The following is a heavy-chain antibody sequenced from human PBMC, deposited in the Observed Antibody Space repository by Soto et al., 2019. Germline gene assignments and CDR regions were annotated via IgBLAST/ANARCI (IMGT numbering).Heavy chain of an antibody. D-gene: IGHD3-9*01. CDR1: GFSLSNARMG. V-gene: IGHV2-26*01. CDR3: ARSHYDILTGYYTPADY. Sequence: QVTLKESGPVLVKPTETLTLTCTVSGFSLSNARMGVSWIRQPPGKALEWLAHIFSNDEKSYSTSLKSRLNISQDTSKSPVVLTITNIDPVDTATYYCARSHYDILTGYYTPADYWGQGTLVTVSS. J-gene: IGHJ4*02. CDR2: IFSNDEK.